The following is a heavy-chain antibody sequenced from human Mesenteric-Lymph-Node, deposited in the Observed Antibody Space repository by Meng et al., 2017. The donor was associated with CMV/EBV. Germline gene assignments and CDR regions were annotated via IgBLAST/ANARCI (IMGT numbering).Heavy chain of an antibody. CDR2: ISSSGSTI. V-gene: IGHV3-48*03. D-gene: IGHD4-23*01. CDR3: ARDGGLGNYVGPIDY. Sequence: GGSLRLSCAASGFTFSSYEMNWVRQAPGKGLEWVSYISSSGSTIYYADSVKGRFTISRDNAKNSLYLQMNSLRAEDTAVYYCARDGGLGNYVGPIDYWGQGTLVTVSS. CDR1: GFTFSSYE. J-gene: IGHJ4*02.